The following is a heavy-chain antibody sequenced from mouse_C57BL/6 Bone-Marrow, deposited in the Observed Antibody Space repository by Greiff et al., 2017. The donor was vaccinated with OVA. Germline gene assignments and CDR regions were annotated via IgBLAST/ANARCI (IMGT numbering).Heavy chain of an antibody. CDR2: IYPANGNT. CDR3: ARPISYY. V-gene: IGHV14-3*01. J-gene: IGHJ2*01. Sequence: PDPCLDFIGIIYPANGNTKYAPKFQGKATITADTSSNTAYLQLSSLTSEDTAIYYCARPISYYWGQGTTLTVSS.